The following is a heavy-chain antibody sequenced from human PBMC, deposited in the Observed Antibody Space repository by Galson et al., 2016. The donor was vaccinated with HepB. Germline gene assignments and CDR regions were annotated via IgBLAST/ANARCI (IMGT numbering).Heavy chain of an antibody. V-gene: IGHV3-11*01. CDR1: GFTFSDYY. CDR3: ARGASGSPRLARVNFDY. J-gene: IGHJ4*02. CDR2: IGSSGLSII. Sequence: SLRLSCAASGFTFSDYYMSWIRQAPRKGLEWVSYIGSSGLSIIKYADSVKGRFTISRDNAKNSVYLHMISLTPEDTAVYYCARGASGSPRLARVNFDYWGQGALVTVSS. D-gene: IGHD6-6*01.